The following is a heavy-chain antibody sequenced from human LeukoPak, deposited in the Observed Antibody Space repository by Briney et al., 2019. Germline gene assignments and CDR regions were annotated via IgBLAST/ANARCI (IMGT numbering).Heavy chain of an antibody. Sequence: KTSETLSLICTVSGGSISSYYWSWIRQPPGKGLEWIGYIYYSGSTNYNPSLKSRVTISVDTSKNQFSLKLSSVTAADTAVYYCARGVVTAPPDYWGQGTLVTVSS. CDR2: IYYSGST. J-gene: IGHJ4*02. D-gene: IGHD2-21*02. V-gene: IGHV4-59*01. CDR3: ARGVVTAPPDY. CDR1: GGSISSYY.